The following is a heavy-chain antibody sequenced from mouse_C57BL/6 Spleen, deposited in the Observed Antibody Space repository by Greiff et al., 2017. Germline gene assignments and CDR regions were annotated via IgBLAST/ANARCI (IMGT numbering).Heavy chain of an antibody. CDR3: ANYYGSPFAY. D-gene: IGHD1-1*01. J-gene: IGHJ3*01. V-gene: IGHV1-69*01. Sequence: VQLQQPGAELVMPGASVKLSCKASGYTFTSYWMHWVKQRPGQGLEWIGEIYPSDSYTNYNQKFKGKSTLTVDKSSSTAYMQLSSLTSEDSAVYYCANYYGSPFAYWGQGTLVTVSA. CDR2: IYPSDSYT. CDR1: GYTFTSYW.